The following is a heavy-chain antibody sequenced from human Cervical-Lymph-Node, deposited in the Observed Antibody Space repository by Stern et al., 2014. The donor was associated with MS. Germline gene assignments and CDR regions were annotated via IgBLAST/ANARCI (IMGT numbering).Heavy chain of an antibody. V-gene: IGHV3-15*01. D-gene: IGHD1-1*01. CDR1: GFIFNNAW. CDR2: IKSKTDGGTI. Sequence: EVQLVESGGGLVKPGGSLRLSCAASGFIFNNAWMSWVRQAPGQGLEWVGRIKSKTDGGTIDYAAPVKGRFTISRDDSKNTLYLQMHTLKTEDTAVYYCTTTLWYKVYHWGQGTLVTVSS. CDR3: TTTLWYKVYH. J-gene: IGHJ4*02.